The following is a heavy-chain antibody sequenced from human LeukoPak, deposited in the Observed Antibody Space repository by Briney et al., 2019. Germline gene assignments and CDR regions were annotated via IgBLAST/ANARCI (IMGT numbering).Heavy chain of an antibody. D-gene: IGHD6-19*01. CDR3: ARLEQWLAYFDY. CDR1: GGSFSGYY. CDR2: IYYSGST. Sequence: SSETLSLTCAVYGGSFSGYYWSWIRQPPGKGLEWIGSIYYSGSTYYNPSLKSRVTISVDTSKNQFSLKLSSVTAADTAVYYCARLEQWLAYFDYWGQGTLVTVSS. V-gene: IGHV4-34*01. J-gene: IGHJ4*02.